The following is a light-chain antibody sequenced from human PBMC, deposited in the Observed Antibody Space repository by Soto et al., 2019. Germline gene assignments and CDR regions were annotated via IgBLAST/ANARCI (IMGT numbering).Light chain of an antibody. CDR3: SSYRRGSTYV. V-gene: IGLV2-14*01. CDR1: RSDVGGYNY. J-gene: IGLJ1*01. CDR2: DVT. Sequence: QSVLTQPASVSGSPGQSITVSCTGTRSDVGGYNYVSCYQQHPGKAPRLMIYDVTNRPSGFSNRFSGSKSGNTASLTISGLQVEDEADYYSSSYRRGSTYVFGTGTKVTVL.